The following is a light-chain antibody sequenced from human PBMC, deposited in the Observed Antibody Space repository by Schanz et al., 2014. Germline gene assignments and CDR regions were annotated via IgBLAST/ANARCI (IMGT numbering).Light chain of an antibody. CDR3: HSYDRSLSAWV. CDR2: GNS. CDR1: SSNIGAGYD. V-gene: IGLV1-40*01. J-gene: IGLJ3*02. Sequence: QSVLTQPPSVSGAPGQRVSISCAGSSSNIGAGYDVHWFQQHPGTAPKLLIYGNSDRPSGVPDRFSGSKSATSASLAITGLQAEDEGDYYCHSYDRSLSAWVFGGGTKLTVL.